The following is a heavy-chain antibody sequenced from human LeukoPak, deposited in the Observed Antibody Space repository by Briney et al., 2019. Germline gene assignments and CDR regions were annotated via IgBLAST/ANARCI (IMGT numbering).Heavy chain of an antibody. J-gene: IGHJ4*02. D-gene: IGHD2-21*02. CDR2: ISGSGVTT. CDR1: GFTFSSHA. CDR3: AKNAGGNCYSRFDY. V-gene: IGHV3-23*01. Sequence: GGSLRLSCAASGFTFSSHAVSWVRQAPGKGLKWVSCISGSGVTTHYADSVKGRFTISRDNSKNTLYLQMNSLRAEDTAVYYCAKNAGGNCYSRFDYWGQGTLLSVSS.